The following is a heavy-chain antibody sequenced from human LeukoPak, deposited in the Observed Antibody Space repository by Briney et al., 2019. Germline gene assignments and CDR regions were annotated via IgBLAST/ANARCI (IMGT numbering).Heavy chain of an antibody. Sequence: ASVKVSCKVSGYTLTEFSMHWVRQAPGKGLEWMGGFDPEDGETIYAQELQGRVTMTKDTSTDTAYMELSSLRSEDTAVYYCATWYYYDSSDYYLADYWGQGTLVTVSS. D-gene: IGHD3-22*01. J-gene: IGHJ4*02. CDR2: FDPEDGET. CDR1: GYTLTEFS. CDR3: ATWYYYDSSDYYLADY. V-gene: IGHV1-24*01.